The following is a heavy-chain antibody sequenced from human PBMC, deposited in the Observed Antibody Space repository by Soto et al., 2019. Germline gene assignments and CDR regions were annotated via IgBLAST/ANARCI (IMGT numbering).Heavy chain of an antibody. CDR1: GGSISSYY. V-gene: IGHV4-59*01. CDR3: ARGYGDYGKAFLSY. J-gene: IGHJ4*02. CDR2: IYYSGST. Sequence: SETLSLTCTVSGGSISSYYWSWIRQPPGKGLEWIGYIYYSGSTNYSPSLKSRVTISVDTSKNQFSLKLSSVTAADTAVYYCARGYGDYGKAFLSYWGQGNLVTVS. D-gene: IGHD4-17*01.